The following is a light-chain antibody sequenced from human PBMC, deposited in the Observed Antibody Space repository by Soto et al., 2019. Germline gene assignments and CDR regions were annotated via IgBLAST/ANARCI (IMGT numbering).Light chain of an antibody. CDR1: KKDVWGYNY. CDR2: DVT. Sequence: SPTQPAPLSWAPGQSIPPSLPGNKKDVWGYNYVSWYQQHPGKAPKLTIYDVTNRPSGVSNRFSGSKSGNTASLTISGLQAEDEADYYCASYASTTTLGVFGTG. J-gene: IGLJ1*01. V-gene: IGLV2-14*01. CDR3: ASYASTTTLGV.